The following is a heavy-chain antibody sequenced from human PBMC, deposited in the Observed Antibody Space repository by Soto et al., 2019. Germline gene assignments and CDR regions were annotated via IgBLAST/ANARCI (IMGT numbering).Heavy chain of an antibody. Sequence: QVQLQESGPGLMQPSQTLSLTCTVSGGSIGSGGYWWSWIRQHPGRGLEWIGFVSYTGNTQYTPSLXSRVNISVDTSTKQFSLKLSSVTAADTAVYYCARGTLVWGQGTLVTVSS. V-gene: IGHV4-31*03. CDR3: ARGTLV. J-gene: IGHJ4*02. D-gene: IGHD2-2*01. CDR1: GGSIGSGGYW. CDR2: VSYTGNT.